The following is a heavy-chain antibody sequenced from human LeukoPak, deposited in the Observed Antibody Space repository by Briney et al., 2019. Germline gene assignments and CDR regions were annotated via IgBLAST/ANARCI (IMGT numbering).Heavy chain of an antibody. Sequence: GGSLRLSCAASGFTFRSYAMNWVRQAPGKGLEWVSSISGSSTDIYYVDSVKGRFTISRDNAKNSLYLQMNSLRAEDTAVYSCARGADGVSSNSRGWFDPWGQGTLVTVSS. D-gene: IGHD2-15*01. J-gene: IGHJ5*02. CDR3: ARGADGVSSNSRGWFDP. V-gene: IGHV3-21*01. CDR1: GFTFRSYA. CDR2: ISGSSTDI.